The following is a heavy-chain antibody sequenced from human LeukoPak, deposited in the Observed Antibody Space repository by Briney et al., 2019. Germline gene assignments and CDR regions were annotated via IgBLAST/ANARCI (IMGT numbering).Heavy chain of an antibody. V-gene: IGHV3-66*01. CDR1: GFPVSSNY. CDR2: IHSDGRT. Sequence: PGGSLRLSCAASGFPVSSNYMSWVRQAPGKGLEWISLIHSDGRTYYTDSVEGRFTISRDISKNTVYLQMSGSRAKDTAVYYCARDRTFCGVACFSRGMDVWGQGTTVTVSS. CDR3: ARDRTFCGVACFSRGMDV. J-gene: IGHJ6*02. D-gene: IGHD2-21*02.